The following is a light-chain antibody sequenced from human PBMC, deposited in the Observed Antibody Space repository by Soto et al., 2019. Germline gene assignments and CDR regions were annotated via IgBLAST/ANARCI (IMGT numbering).Light chain of an antibody. CDR2: KAT. V-gene: IGKV1-5*03. CDR1: QSIATW. J-gene: IGKJ1*01. CDR3: HQRQSWPRT. Sequence: DIEMTQSPSTLSASVGDTVTITCRASQSIATWLAWYQQKPEKAPKLLIYKATNVQSGVPSRFSGSGSGTEFSLTISSLQPEDFAIYYCHQRQSWPRTFGQGTKVDI.